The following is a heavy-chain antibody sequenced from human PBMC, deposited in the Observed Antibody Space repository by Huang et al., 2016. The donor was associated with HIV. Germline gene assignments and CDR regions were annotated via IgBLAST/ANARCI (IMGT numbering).Heavy chain of an antibody. CDR2: ISDRGST. CDR1: GGSFRGHY. Sequence: QVQLQQWGAELLKPSETLSLTCAVSGGSFRGHYWTWIRQPPGRGLEWIGEISDRGSTTYNPSLKSRVTISGDTSQSQFSLKLNSVTAADTAIYYCARMFKYDSGGYWGNDAFDIWGQGTMVTVSS. CDR3: ARMFKYDSGGYWGNDAFDI. J-gene: IGHJ3*02. D-gene: IGHD3-22*01. V-gene: IGHV4-34*02.